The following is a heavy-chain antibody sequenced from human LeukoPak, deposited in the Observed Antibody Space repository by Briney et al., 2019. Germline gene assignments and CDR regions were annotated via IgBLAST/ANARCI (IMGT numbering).Heavy chain of an antibody. Sequence: SETLSLTCAVYGGSFSGYYWSWIRQPPGKGLEWIGEINHSGSTNYNPSLKSRVTISVDTSKNQFSLKLSSVTAADTAVYYCARGKGDYAGYYFDYWGQGTLVTVSS. CDR2: INHSGST. V-gene: IGHV4-34*01. CDR3: ARGKGDYAGYYFDY. D-gene: IGHD4-23*01. J-gene: IGHJ4*02. CDR1: GGSFSGYY.